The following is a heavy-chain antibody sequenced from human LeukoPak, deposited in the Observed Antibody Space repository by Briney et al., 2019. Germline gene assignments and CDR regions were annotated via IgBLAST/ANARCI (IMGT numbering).Heavy chain of an antibody. CDR1: GFIASSNY. V-gene: IGHV3-53*01. CDR2: IYSGGST. D-gene: IGHD2-21*01. J-gene: IGHJ3*02. Sequence: GGSLRLSCTASGFIASSNYMSWVRQAPGKGLEWVSLIYSGGSTYYADSVMGRSTISRDKSNNTLYLQMNSLRAENTAVYYCVRYYRDRGDSKWRAFDIWGQGTMVTVSS. CDR3: VRYYRDRGDSKWRAFDI.